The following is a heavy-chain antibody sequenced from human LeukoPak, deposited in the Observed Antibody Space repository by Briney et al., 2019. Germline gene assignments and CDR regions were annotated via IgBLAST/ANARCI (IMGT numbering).Heavy chain of an antibody. Sequence: SVKVSCKASGYTFTSYYMHWVRQAPGQGLEWMGIINPSGGSTSYAQKFQGRVTMTRDMSTSTVYMELSSLRSEDTAVYYCARVSTNWDFWSGYADYWGQGTLVTVSS. CDR1: GYTFTSYY. J-gene: IGHJ4*02. CDR2: INPSGGST. V-gene: IGHV1-46*01. CDR3: ARVSTNWDFWSGYADY. D-gene: IGHD3-3*01.